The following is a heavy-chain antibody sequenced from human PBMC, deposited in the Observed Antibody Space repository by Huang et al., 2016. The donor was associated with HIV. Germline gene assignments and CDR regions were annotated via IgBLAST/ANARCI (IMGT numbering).Heavy chain of an antibody. J-gene: IGHJ6*03. D-gene: IGHD4-17*01. CDR2: IYYIVNG. CDR1: GGSISSSSYY. CDR3: ASRTTVTTTSNYHYFYMDV. Sequence: QLQLQESGPGLVKPSETLSLTCTVSGGSISSSSYYWGWIRQSPGKGLEWFGSIYYIVNGYYNPSLKSRVTMSVDRSSNQFSLKMHSVTAADTAVYYCASRTTVTTTSNYHYFYMDVWGKGTTVIVSS. V-gene: IGHV4-39*01.